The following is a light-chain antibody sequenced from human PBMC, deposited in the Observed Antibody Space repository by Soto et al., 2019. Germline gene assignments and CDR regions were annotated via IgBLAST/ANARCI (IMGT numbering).Light chain of an antibody. CDR3: QQYYTTPRT. V-gene: IGKV4-1*01. CDR1: QSLLYTSNNKNY. Sequence: DVAVTQSPKSLAVTLGGRATINCKSSQSLLYTSNNKNYLAWYQQKPGQPPKLIIYWASTRESGVPDRFKGSGSGTDFTLTISNLQAEDAAVYYCQQYYTTPRTFGQGTKVDIK. J-gene: IGKJ1*01. CDR2: WAS.